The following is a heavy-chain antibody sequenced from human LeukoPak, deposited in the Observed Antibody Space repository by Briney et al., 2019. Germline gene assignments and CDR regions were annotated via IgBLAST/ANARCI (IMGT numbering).Heavy chain of an antibody. J-gene: IGHJ3*02. CDR1: GFTVSSNY. Sequence: GGSLRLSCAASGFTVSSNYMSWVRQAPGKGLEWVSVIYSGGSTYYADSVKGRFTISRDNSKNTLYLQMNSLRAEDTAVYYCARVSQQLVRRAFDIWGQGTMVTVSS. CDR3: ARVSQQLVRRAFDI. V-gene: IGHV3-53*01. CDR2: IYSGGST. D-gene: IGHD6-13*01.